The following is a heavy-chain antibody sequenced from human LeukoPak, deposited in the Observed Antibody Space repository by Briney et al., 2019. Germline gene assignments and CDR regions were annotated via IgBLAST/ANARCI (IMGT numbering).Heavy chain of an antibody. V-gene: IGHV3-66*01. D-gene: IGHD2-21*02. CDR2: IYTGGAT. CDR1: GFSINHYY. J-gene: IGHJ4*02. CDR3: ARGQSYCGADRYSD. Sequence: QSGGSLRLSCAASGFSINHYYMTWIRQAPGKGLDWVSVIYTGGATNYGDSVKGRFTISRDNSKNTLYLQMNSLRADDTAIYYCARGQSYCGADRYSDWGQGTLVTVSS.